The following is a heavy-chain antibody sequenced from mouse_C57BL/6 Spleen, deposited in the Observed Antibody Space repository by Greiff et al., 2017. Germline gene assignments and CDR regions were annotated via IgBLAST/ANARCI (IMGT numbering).Heavy chain of an antibody. CDR1: GFTFSSYA. Sequence: EVMLVEPGEGLVKPGGSLKLSCAASGFTFSSYAMSWVRQTPEKRLEWVAYISSGGDYIYYADTVKGRFTISRYNARNTLYLQMSSLKSEDTAMYYCTRDLGNYYAMDYWGQGTSVTVSS. J-gene: IGHJ4*01. CDR3: TRDLGNYYAMDY. CDR2: ISSGGDYI. V-gene: IGHV5-9-1*02.